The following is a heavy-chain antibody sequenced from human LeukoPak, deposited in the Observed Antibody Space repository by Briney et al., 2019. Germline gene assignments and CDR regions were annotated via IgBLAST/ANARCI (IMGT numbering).Heavy chain of an antibody. J-gene: IGHJ3*02. CDR2: IYHSGST. D-gene: IGHD6-13*01. CDR1: GGSISSSSYY. Sequence: SETLSLTCTVSGGSISSSSYYWGWIRQPPGKGLEWIGSIYHSGSTYYNPSLKSRVTISVDTSKNQFSLKLNSVTAADTAVYYCARDRGIAAAADAFDIWGQGTMVTVSS. CDR3: ARDRGIAAAADAFDI. V-gene: IGHV4-39*07.